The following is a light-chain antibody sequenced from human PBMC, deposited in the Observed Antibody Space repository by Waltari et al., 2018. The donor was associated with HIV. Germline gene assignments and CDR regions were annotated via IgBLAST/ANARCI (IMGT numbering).Light chain of an antibody. J-gene: IGLJ2*01. CDR2: DTG. V-gene: IGLV7-46*01. CDR1: TGTVTSGHY. Sequence: QAVVTQEPSLTVSPGETVTLTCGSSTGTVTSGHYPCWFQQKPGQAPMTLIFDTGNKHPWTPDRVSGHLSGAKAALTLSGARPEDEAHYYCLLSYGVTMVFGGGTNLTVL. CDR3: LLSYGVTMV.